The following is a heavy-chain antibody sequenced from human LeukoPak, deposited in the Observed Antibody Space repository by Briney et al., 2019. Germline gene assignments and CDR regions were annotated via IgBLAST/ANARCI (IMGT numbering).Heavy chain of an antibody. Sequence: GSSVKVSCKASGGTFSSYAISWVRQAPGQGLEWMGRIIPILGIANYAQKFQGRVTITADKSTSTAYMELSSLRSEDTAVYYCARVGNYCGGDCYADYFDYWGQGTLVTVSS. CDR1: GGTFSSYA. J-gene: IGHJ4*02. CDR3: ARVGNYCGGDCYADYFDY. D-gene: IGHD2-21*02. V-gene: IGHV1-69*04. CDR2: IIPILGIA.